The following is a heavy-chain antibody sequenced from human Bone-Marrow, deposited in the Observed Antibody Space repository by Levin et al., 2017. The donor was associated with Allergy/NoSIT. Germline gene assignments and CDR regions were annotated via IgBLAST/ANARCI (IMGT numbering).Heavy chain of an antibody. Sequence: GASVKVSCAASGFTFSDYGMHWVRQAPGKGLEWVAAISNDGSNKYYADSVKGRFTISRDNSKNTLYLQLNSLRAEDTAVYYCAKDSASCSSNSATYGMEVWGQGTSVTVS. D-gene: IGHD2-2*01. J-gene: IGHJ6*02. CDR3: AKDSASCSSNSATYGMEV. V-gene: IGHV3-30*18. CDR2: ISNDGSNK. CDR1: GFTFSDYG.